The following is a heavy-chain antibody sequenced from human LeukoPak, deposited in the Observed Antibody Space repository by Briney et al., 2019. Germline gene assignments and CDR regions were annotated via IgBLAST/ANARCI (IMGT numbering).Heavy chain of an antibody. CDR1: GFTVSNSW. J-gene: IGHJ4*02. D-gene: IGHD7-27*01. CDR3: ARGGLPGGFDY. Sequence: GGSLRLSCAASGFTVSNSWMFWVRQAPGKGLMYVSEINNDGNRIRYVDSVKGRFTISRDGAKNTLFLQMNSLRDDDTAMYYCARGGLPGGFDYWGQGILVAVSS. CDR2: INNDGNRI. V-gene: IGHV3-74*01.